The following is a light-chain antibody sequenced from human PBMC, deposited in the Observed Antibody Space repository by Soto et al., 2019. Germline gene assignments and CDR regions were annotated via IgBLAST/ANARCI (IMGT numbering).Light chain of an antibody. J-gene: IGKJ1*01. Sequence: DIQLTQSPSFLSASVGDRVTITCRASRGISTYLAWYQQKPGKAPKLLIYAASTLQSGVPSRFSGSGSGTEFTLAVSSLQPEDFATYYCQQLNSYPGTFGQGTKVEIK. CDR1: RGISTY. CDR2: AAS. V-gene: IGKV1-9*01. CDR3: QQLNSYPGT.